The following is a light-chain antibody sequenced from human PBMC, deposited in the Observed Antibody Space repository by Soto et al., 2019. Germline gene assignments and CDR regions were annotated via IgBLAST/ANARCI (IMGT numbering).Light chain of an antibody. CDR1: QSVSGY. CDR3: QQYNKWTLT. Sequence: DIVMTQSPATLSVSPGERVTLSCRASQSVSGYLAWYQQKPGQPPRLLLYVASSRATGIPARFSGSGSGTEFTLTISSLQSEECAVYYCQQYNKWTLTFGGGTKVEIK. CDR2: VAS. V-gene: IGKV3-15*01. J-gene: IGKJ4*01.